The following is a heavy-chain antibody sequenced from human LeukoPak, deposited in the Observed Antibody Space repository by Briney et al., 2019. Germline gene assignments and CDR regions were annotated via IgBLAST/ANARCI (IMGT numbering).Heavy chain of an antibody. Sequence: SETLSLTCTVSGGSLSSYYWSSIRPPPGKGLEWIGYIYYSGSTNYNPSLKSRVTISVDTSKNQFSLKLSSVTAADTAVYYCARVSSSWSDAFDIWGQGTMVTVSS. CDR1: GGSLSSYY. J-gene: IGHJ3*02. V-gene: IGHV4-59*01. CDR3: ARVSSSWSDAFDI. D-gene: IGHD6-13*01. CDR2: IYYSGST.